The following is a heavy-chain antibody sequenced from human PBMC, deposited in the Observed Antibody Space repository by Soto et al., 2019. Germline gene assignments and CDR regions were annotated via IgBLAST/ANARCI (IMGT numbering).Heavy chain of an antibody. CDR3: AREPGVCTCGACRWFDP. CDR2: IKQDGSEK. Sequence: EVQLVESGGGLVQPGGSLRLSCVASEFTFSNYWMSWVRQAPGKGLEWVANIKQDGSEKYYADSVKGRFTIARDNAKNSLSLQMNSLRAEDTAMYFCAREPGVCTCGACRWFDPWGRGTLVTVSS. V-gene: IGHV3-7*03. CDR1: EFTFSNYW. D-gene: IGHD2-8*02. J-gene: IGHJ5*02.